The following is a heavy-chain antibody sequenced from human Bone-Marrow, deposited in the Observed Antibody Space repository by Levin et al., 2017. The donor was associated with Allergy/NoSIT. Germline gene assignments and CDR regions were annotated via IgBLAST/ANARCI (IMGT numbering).Heavy chain of an antibody. CDR2: IEGKAFGETI. Sequence: SCTGSRFTFADYPMTWLRHSPAKGLEWVGFIEGKAFGETIQYAPSVRGRFVISRDDSRGIAYLQMSSLKTEDTGVYYCARDPSYYYAPDAFDIWGQGTMVTVSS. J-gene: IGHJ3*02. CDR1: RFTFADYP. V-gene: IGHV3-49*03. CDR3: ARDPSYYYAPDAFDI. D-gene: IGHD3-10*01.